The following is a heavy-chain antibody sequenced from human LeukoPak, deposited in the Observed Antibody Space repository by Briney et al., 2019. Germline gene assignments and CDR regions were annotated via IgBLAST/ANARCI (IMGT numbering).Heavy chain of an antibody. CDR1: GFTFSSSV. D-gene: IGHD3-16*01. Sequence: PGGSLRLSCAASGFTFSSSVMSWVRQAPGKGLEWVSSVSGSGGSTYYADSVKGRFTISRDNSKNTLHLQMNSLRTEDTAIYYCLCCGTLGYWGQGTLVTVSS. CDR2: VSGSGGST. CDR3: LCCGTLGY. J-gene: IGHJ4*02. V-gene: IGHV3-23*01.